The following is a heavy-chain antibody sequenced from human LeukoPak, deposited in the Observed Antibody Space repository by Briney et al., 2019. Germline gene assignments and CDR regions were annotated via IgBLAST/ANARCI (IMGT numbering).Heavy chain of an antibody. CDR2: IIPIFGTA. D-gene: IGHD3-22*01. CDR3: ATSSGCYYPFDY. CDR1: GGTFSSYA. V-gene: IGHV1-69*05. J-gene: IGHJ4*02. Sequence: SSVKVSCKASGGTFSSYAISWVRQAPGQGLEWMGRIIPIFGTANYAQKFQGRVTITTDESTSTAYMELSSLRSEDTAVYYCATSSGCYYPFDYWGQGTLVTVSS.